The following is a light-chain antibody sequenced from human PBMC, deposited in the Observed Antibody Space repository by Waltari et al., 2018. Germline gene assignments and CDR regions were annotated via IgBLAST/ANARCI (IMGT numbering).Light chain of an antibody. Sequence: QSALTQPASVSGSPGQSITISCTGTSSDFGGYTYASWYQHHPGTTPKLILFDVNRRPSGVSHRFSGSKSGNTASLTISGLQAEDEADYYCGSYTTRATHVFGIGTKVTVL. CDR3: GSYTTRATHV. CDR1: SSDFGGYTY. V-gene: IGLV2-14*03. CDR2: DVN. J-gene: IGLJ1*01.